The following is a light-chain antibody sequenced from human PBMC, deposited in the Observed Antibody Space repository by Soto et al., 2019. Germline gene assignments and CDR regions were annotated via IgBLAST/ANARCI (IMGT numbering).Light chain of an antibody. J-gene: IGKJ1*01. Sequence: EIVLTQSPGTLSLSPGERATLSCRASQSGISNYLAWYQQKPGLAPRLLIYVVSIRATGIPDRFSGSGSGTDFTLTISRQEPEDFAVYYCLQYGRSPKTFGQGTKVDI. CDR3: LQYGRSPKT. V-gene: IGKV3-20*01. CDR1: QSGISNY. CDR2: VVS.